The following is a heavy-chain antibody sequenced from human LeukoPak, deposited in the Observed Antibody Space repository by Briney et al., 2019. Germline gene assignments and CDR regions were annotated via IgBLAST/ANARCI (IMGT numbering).Heavy chain of an antibody. V-gene: IGHV1-2*02. CDR2: INPDSGDT. CDR1: GYSFTGKY. Sequence: GASVKVSCKASGYSFTGKYMHWVRQAPGQGLEWMGWINPDSGDTKYEQKFQGRVTMTRDTSINTAYMELSSLRSEDTAVYYCARDSRYYYGSGSSPDDREYYFDYWGQGTLVTVSS. J-gene: IGHJ4*02. CDR3: ARDSRYYYGSGSSPDDREYYFDY. D-gene: IGHD3-10*01.